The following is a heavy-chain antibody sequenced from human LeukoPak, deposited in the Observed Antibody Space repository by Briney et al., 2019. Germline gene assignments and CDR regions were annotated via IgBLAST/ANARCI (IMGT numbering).Heavy chain of an antibody. J-gene: IGHJ5*02. D-gene: IGHD6-13*01. V-gene: IGHV4-31*03. CDR1: GGSISSRGYY. Sequence: SSETLSLTCTVSGGSISSRGYYWSWIRQHPGKGLEWIGFIYYSGTTYYNPSLKSRATISVDTSKNHFSLKLISVTDADTAMYYCARGTGGAAAADFDPWGQGTLATVSS. CDR3: ARGTGGAAAADFDP. CDR2: IYYSGTT.